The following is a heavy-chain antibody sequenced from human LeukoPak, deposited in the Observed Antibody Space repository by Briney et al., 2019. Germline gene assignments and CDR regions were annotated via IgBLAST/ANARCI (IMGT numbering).Heavy chain of an antibody. V-gene: IGHV1-18*01. D-gene: IGHD2-15*01. CDR1: GYTFTNYA. Sequence: ASVKVSCKASGYTFTNYAISWVRQAPGQGLEWMGWISAYGGNTNYAQKLQGRVTMTTDTSTSTAYMELRSLRSDDTAVYYCARDVGEGYCSGSSCSDYWGQGTLLTVSS. CDR3: ARDVGEGYCSGSSCSDY. J-gene: IGHJ4*02. CDR2: ISAYGGNT.